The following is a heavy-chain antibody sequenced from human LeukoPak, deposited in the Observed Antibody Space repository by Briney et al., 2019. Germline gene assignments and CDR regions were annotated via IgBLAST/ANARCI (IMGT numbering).Heavy chain of an antibody. V-gene: IGHV3-23*01. D-gene: IGHD1-26*01. CDR1: GFTFSSYA. Sequence: QAGGSLRLSCAASGFTFSSYAMSGVRQAPGKGLEWVSAISGSGGSTYYADSVKGRFTISRDNSKNTLYLQMNSLRAEDTAVYYCSGSYYGYFDYWGQGALVTVSS. J-gene: IGHJ4*02. CDR3: SGSYYGYFDY. CDR2: ISGSGGST.